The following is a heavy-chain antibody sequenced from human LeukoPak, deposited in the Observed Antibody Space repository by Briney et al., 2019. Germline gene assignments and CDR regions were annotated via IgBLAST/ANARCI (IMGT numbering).Heavy chain of an antibody. CDR1: GGSFSGYY. CDR2: ISGSGGNT. J-gene: IGHJ4*02. Sequence: PSETLSLTCAVYGGSFSGYYWSWVRQAPGKGLEWVSAISGSGGNTYYADSVKGRFTISRDNSKNTLYLQMNSLRAEDTALYYCAKDRTWGLDYWGQGTLVTVSS. V-gene: IGHV3-23*01. D-gene: IGHD7-27*01. CDR3: AKDRTWGLDY.